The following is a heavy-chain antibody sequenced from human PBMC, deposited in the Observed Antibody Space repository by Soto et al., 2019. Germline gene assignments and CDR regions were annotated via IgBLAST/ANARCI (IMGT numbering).Heavy chain of an antibody. CDR3: GRTLWEDILRETAAKHYFYCLDV. V-gene: IGHV1-69*06. CDR1: GDTFTNYA. J-gene: IGHJ6*02. Sequence: QVQLVQSGTEVKKPGSSVKVSCKSSGDTFTNYAISWVRQAPGQGLEWLGGIIPFFNTSNYAQKFQGRIRMTADKSTDTVYMDLSSLTSEDTAIYYCGRTLWEDILRETAAKHYFYCLDVWGQGTAVTVSS. D-gene: IGHD5-18*01. CDR2: IIPFFNTS.